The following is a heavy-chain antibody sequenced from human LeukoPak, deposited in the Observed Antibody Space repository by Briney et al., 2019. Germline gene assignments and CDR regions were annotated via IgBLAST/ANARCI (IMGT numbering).Heavy chain of an antibody. V-gene: IGHV4-59*08. Sequence: SETLSLTCTVSGGSISSYYWSWIRQPPGKGLEWIGYIYYSGSTNYNPSLKSRVTISVDTSKNQFSLKLSSVTAADTAVYYCARRSSYGGNSGVDAFDIWGQGTMVTVSS. CDR3: ARRSSYGGNSGVDAFDI. D-gene: IGHD4-23*01. CDR2: IYYSGST. J-gene: IGHJ3*02. CDR1: GGSISSYY.